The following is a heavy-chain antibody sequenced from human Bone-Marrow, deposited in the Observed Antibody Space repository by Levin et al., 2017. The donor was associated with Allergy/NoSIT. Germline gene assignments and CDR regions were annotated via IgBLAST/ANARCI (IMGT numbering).Heavy chain of an antibody. CDR1: GGSIRSADYY. Sequence: PSETLSLSCTVSGGSIRSADYYWSWIRQSPGKGLEWIGYIYSNGNTYYNPSLKSGVSISMDTSKHQFSLKLPPVTAADTAVYYCARAGGFYDSSGLPWFHFGYWGQGTPVTVSS. CDR2: IYSNGNT. D-gene: IGHD3-22*01. J-gene: IGHJ4*02. CDR3: ARAGGFYDSSGLPWFHFGY. V-gene: IGHV4-30-4*01.